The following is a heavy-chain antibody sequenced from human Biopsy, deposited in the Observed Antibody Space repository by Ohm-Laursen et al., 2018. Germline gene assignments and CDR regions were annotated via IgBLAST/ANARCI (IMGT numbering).Heavy chain of an antibody. D-gene: IGHD3-9*01. CDR3: ATKLTGYFHH. J-gene: IGHJ1*01. CDR1: GYTFSMYA. V-gene: IGHV1-18*01. CDR2: SSAYNGKT. Sequence: ASVKVSCKASGYTFSMYAIIWVRQAPGQGLEWMGWSSAYNGKTNYAQKFQGRLTMTTDTSTSTATMELRSLRSDDTAVYYCATKLTGYFHHWGQGTLVIVSS.